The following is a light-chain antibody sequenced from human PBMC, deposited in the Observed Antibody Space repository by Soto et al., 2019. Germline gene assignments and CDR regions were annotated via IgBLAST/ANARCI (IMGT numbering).Light chain of an antibody. CDR2: GAS. CDR1: QSVSSN. Sequence: EILMTQSLATLSVSPGERTTLSCRASQSVSSNLAWYQQKPGQSPRLLIYGASSRATGIPDRFSGSGSATDFTLTISSLEPEDFGVYFCHQRNKFGQGTRLEIK. V-gene: IGKV3-15*01. J-gene: IGKJ5*01. CDR3: HQRNK.